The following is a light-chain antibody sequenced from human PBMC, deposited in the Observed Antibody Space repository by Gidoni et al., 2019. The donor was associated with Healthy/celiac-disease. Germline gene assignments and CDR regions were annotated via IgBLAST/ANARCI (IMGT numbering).Light chain of an antibody. J-gene: IGKJ1*01. CDR1: QSVLYSSNNKNY. CDR3: QQYYSTLPS. Sequence: DIVMTQSPDSLAVSLGERATINCKSSQSVLYSSNNKNYLAWYQQKPGQPPKLLIYWAATRESGVPDRFSGSGSGTDFTLTISSLQAEDVAVYYCQQYYSTLPSFGQGPNVEIK. V-gene: IGKV4-1*01. CDR2: WAA.